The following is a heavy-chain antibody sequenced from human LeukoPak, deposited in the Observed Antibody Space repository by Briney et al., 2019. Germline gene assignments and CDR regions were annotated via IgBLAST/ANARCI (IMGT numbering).Heavy chain of an antibody. CDR1: GFTFSTYS. D-gene: IGHD5-18*01. V-gene: IGHV3-48*01. CDR3: ARDLSSRGYTYGTPAFTFDI. Sequence: GGSLRLSCAASGFTFSTYSINWVRQAPGKGPEWVSYISSDSSTIYYADSLKGRFTISRDNAKNSLSLLMNSLRAEDTAVYYCARDLSSRGYTYGTPAFTFDIWGQGTMVTVSS. CDR2: ISSDSSTI. J-gene: IGHJ3*02.